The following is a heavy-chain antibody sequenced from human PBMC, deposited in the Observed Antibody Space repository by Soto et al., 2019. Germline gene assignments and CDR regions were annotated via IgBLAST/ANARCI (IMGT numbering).Heavy chain of an antibody. Sequence: QVQLVQSGAEVKEPGASVKVSCKASGFTFQNYHMHWVRQAPGQGLEWVGIIHPSGDTTTYAQNFQDRLAMTSDTSTSTAYMELSRLTSQDTAVYYCEQDLWDSWAVDYWGQGTLITVSS. CDR1: GFTFQNYH. J-gene: IGHJ4*02. D-gene: IGHD3-16*01. CDR3: EQDLWDSWAVDY. CDR2: IHPSGDTT. V-gene: IGHV1-46*02.